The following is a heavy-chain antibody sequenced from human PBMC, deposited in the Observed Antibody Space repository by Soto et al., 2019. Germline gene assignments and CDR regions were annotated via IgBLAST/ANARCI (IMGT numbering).Heavy chain of an antibody. V-gene: IGHV3-48*01. D-gene: IGHD2-2*01. CDR1: GFTFSSYS. J-gene: IGHJ5*02. CDR2: ISSSSGTI. CDR3: ASRYCSSTSCYFSFDP. Sequence: PGGSLRLSCAASGFTFSSYSMNWVRQAPGKGLEWVSYISSSSGTIYYADSVKGRFTISRDNAKNSLYLQMNSLRAEDTALFYCASRYCSSTSCYFSFDPWGQGTLVTVSS.